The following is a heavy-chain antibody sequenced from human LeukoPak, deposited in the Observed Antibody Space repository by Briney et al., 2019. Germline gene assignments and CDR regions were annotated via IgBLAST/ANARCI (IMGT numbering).Heavy chain of an antibody. Sequence: SETLSPTCTVSGVSISSSNSYWGWIRQPPGKGLKRIGSISHSGSTYYNPSLKSRVTISVDTSKNQFSLKLSSLTAADTAVYYCARLRRSRLAEFDYWGQGTLVTVSS. D-gene: IGHD3-3*02. CDR1: GVSISSSNSY. V-gene: IGHV4-39*07. J-gene: IGHJ4*02. CDR2: ISHSGST. CDR3: ARLRRSRLAEFDY.